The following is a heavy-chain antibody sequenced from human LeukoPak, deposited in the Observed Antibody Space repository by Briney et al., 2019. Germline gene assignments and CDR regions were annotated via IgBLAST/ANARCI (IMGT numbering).Heavy chain of an antibody. CDR3: TTGRPRVGAYRSVRFDY. V-gene: IGHV3-15*01. Sequence: GGSLRLSCAASGFTFSNAWMSWVRQAPGKGLEWVGRIKSKTDGGTTDYAAPVEGRFTISRDDSKNTLYLQMNSLKTEDTAVYYCTTGRPRVGAYRSVRFDYWGQGTLVTVSS. CDR2: IKSKTDGGTT. D-gene: IGHD1-26*01. J-gene: IGHJ4*02. CDR1: GFTFSNAW.